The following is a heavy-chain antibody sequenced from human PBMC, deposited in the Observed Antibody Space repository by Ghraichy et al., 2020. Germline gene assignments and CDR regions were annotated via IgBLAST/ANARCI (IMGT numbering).Heavy chain of an antibody. CDR2: INHSGST. CDR1: GGSFSGYY. V-gene: IGHV4-34*01. J-gene: IGHJ6*02. D-gene: IGHD5-18*01. CDR3: ARTIVDTAYYYYGMDV. Sequence: TLSLTCAVYGGSFSGYYWSWIRQPPGKGLEWIGEINHSGSTNYNPSLKSRVTISVDTSKNQFSLKLSSVTAADTAVYYCARTIVDTAYYYYGMDVWGQGTTVTVSS.